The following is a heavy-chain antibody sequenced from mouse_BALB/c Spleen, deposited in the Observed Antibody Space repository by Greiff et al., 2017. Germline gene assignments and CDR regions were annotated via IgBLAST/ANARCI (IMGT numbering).Heavy chain of an antibody. Sequence: VQGVESGAELARPGASVKMSCKASGYTFTSYTMHWVKQRPGQGLEWIGYINPSSGYTNYNQKFKDKATLTADKSSSTAYMELSRLTSEDSSVLDGAKKGNYPLYAMDYWGQGTSVTVSS. D-gene: IGHD2-1*01. CDR3: AKKGNYPLYAMDY. CDR1: GYTFTSYT. CDR2: INPSSGYT. V-gene: IGHV1-4*01. J-gene: IGHJ4*01.